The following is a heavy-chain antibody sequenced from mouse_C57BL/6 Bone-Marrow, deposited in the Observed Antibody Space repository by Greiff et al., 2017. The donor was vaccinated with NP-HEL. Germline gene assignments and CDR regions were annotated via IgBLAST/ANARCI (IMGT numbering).Heavy chain of an antibody. CDR3: ARDSSGPWFAY. CDR1: GFTFSSYA. V-gene: IGHV5-4*01. D-gene: IGHD3-2*02. CDR2: ISDGGSYT. Sequence: EVQLVESGGGLVKPGGSLKLSCAASGFTFSSYAMSWVRQTPDKRLEWVATISDGGSYTYYPDNVKGRFTISRDNAKNNLYLQMSHLKSEDTAMYYCARDSSGPWFAYWGQGTLVTVSA. J-gene: IGHJ3*01.